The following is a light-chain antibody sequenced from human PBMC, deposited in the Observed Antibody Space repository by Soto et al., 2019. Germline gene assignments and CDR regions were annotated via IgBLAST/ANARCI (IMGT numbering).Light chain of an antibody. J-gene: IGKJ3*01. CDR1: QSFSSSY. CDR3: QHFGSALFT. V-gene: IGKV3-20*01. Sequence: EIVLTQSPGTLSLSPGERATLSCRASQSFSSSYLAWYQQKPGQAPRLLIYGASSRATGIPDRFSGSGSGTDFTLTISSLEPEDFAVYYCQHFGSALFTVGPGTKVDV. CDR2: GAS.